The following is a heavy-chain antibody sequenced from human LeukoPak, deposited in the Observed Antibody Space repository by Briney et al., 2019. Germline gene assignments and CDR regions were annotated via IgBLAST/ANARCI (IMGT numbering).Heavy chain of an antibody. CDR1: GGTFSSDA. J-gene: IGHJ4*02. CDR3: TAGDSSSLLGAY. V-gene: IGHV1-69*13. D-gene: IGHD3-22*01. CDR2: IIPIFGTA. Sequence: SVKVSCKASGGTFSSDAIRWVRQAPGQGLEWMGGIIPIFGTANYAQKFQGRVTITADESTSTAYMELSSLRSEDTAVYYCTAGDSSSLLGAYWGQGTLVTVSS.